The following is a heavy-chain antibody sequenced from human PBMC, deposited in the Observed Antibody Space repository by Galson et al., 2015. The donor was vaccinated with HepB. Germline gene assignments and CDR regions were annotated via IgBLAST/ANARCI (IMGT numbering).Heavy chain of an antibody. CDR2: TYFSGTT. CDR3: ARGTGWSPEGN. D-gene: IGHD6-19*01. Sequence: SETLSLTCSVSGASVNNGLYSWTWIRQPAGKGLEWIGRTYFSGTTDYNPSLKARVSISIDTSKNQFSLRLTAVTAADTAVYYCARGTGWSPEGNWGQGILVAVSS. J-gene: IGHJ4*02. V-gene: IGHV4-61*10. CDR1: GASVNNGLYS.